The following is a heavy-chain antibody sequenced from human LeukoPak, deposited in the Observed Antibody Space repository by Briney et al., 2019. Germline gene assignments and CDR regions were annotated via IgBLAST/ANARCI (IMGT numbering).Heavy chain of an antibody. J-gene: IGHJ3*02. CDR1: GFTFSTYW. CDR2: INGEGRST. CDR3: AREANSGYSSGDDAFDI. Sequence: GGFLRLSCAASGFTFSTYWMHWVRQAPGKGLVWVSRINGEGRSTSHADSVKGRFTISRDNAKNTLYLQMNSLRAEDTAVYYCAREANSGYSSGDDAFDIWGQGTMVTVSS. D-gene: IGHD6-19*01. V-gene: IGHV3-74*01.